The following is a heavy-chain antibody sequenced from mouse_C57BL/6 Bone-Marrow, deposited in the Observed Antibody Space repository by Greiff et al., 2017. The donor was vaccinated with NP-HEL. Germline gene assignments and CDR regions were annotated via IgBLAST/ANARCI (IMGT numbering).Heavy chain of an antibody. CDR2: IYPRSGNT. V-gene: IGHV1-81*01. CDR1: GYTFTSYG. Sequence: VKLMESGAELARPGASVKLSCKASGYTFTSYGISWVKQRTGQGLEWIGEIYPRSGNTYYNAKFKGKATLTADKSSSTAYMELRSLTSEDSAVYFCARGDYYGSSWYFDVWGTGTTVTVSS. J-gene: IGHJ1*03. CDR3: ARGDYYGSSWYFDV. D-gene: IGHD1-1*01.